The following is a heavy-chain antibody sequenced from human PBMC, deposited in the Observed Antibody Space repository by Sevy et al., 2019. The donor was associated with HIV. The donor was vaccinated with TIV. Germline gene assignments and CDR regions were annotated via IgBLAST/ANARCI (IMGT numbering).Heavy chain of an antibody. Sequence: ASVKVSCMASGYTFSRSVTTWVRQAPGQGLEWMGWISTYNGKRNYAQKFQDRVTMTTDTSTNTAYMELRSLRSDDTAIYFCARGRGIAVAGGGYYSDYWGQGSLVTVSS. V-gene: IGHV1-18*04. CDR2: ISTYNGKR. CDR3: ARGRGIAVAGGGYYSDY. J-gene: IGHJ4*02. CDR1: GYTFSRSV. D-gene: IGHD6-19*01.